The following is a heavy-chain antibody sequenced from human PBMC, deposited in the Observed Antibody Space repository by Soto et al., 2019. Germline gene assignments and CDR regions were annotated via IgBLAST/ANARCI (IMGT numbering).Heavy chain of an antibody. V-gene: IGHV3-21*01. J-gene: IGHJ4*02. D-gene: IGHD6-13*01. CDR2: ISSSSSYI. CDR3: ASQVIAAAAY. Sequence: GGSLRLSCAASGFTLSSYSMNWVRQAPGKGLEWVSSISSSSSYIYYADSVKGRFTISRDNAKNSLYLQMNSLRAEDTAVYYCASQVIAAAAYWGQGTLVTVSS. CDR1: GFTLSSYS.